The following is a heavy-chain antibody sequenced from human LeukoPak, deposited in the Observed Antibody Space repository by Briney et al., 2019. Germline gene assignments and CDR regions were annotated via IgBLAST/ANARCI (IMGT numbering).Heavy chain of an antibody. CDR1: GFTFSSYG. CDR3: ARGRGLPGPLDY. V-gene: IGHV3-30*02. D-gene: IGHD3-10*01. J-gene: IGHJ4*02. Sequence: PGGSLRLSCAASGFTFSSYGMHWVRQAPGKGLEWVAFIRYDGSNKYYADSVKGRFTISRDNSKNTLYLQMNSLRAEDTAVYYCARGRGLPGPLDYWGQGTLVTVSS. CDR2: IRYDGSNK.